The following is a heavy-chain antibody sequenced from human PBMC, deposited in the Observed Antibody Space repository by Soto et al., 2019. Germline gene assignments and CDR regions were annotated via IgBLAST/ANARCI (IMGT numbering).Heavy chain of an antibody. CDR3: ARVPVDTAMVPDY. Sequence: SETLSLTCTVSGGSISSGDYYWSWIRQPPGKGLEWIGYIYYSGSTYYNPSLKSRVTISVDTSKNQFSLKLSSVTAADTAVYYCARVPVDTAMVPDYWGQGTLVTVSS. D-gene: IGHD5-18*01. J-gene: IGHJ4*02. CDR1: GGSISSGDYY. V-gene: IGHV4-30-4*01. CDR2: IYYSGST.